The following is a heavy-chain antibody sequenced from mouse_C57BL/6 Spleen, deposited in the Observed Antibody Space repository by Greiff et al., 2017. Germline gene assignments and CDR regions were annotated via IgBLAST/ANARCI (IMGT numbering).Heavy chain of an antibody. V-gene: IGHV1-50*01. D-gene: IGHD1-1*01. CDR3: ARGLGDGSSYEGY. CDR2: IDPSDSYT. Sequence: QVQLQQPGAELVKPGASVKLSCKASGYTFTSYWMQWVKQRPGQGLEWIGEIDPSDSYTNYNQKFKGKATLTVDTSSSTAYMQLSSLTAEDSAVYYCARGLGDGSSYEGYWGQGTTLTVSS. CDR1: GYTFTSYW. J-gene: IGHJ2*01.